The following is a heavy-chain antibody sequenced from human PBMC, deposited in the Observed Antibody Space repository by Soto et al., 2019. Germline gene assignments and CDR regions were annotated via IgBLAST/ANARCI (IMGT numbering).Heavy chain of an antibody. CDR1: GGTFSRHA. CDR3: ARGSSRGNYFEGADV. J-gene: IGHJ6*02. Sequence: QVQLVQSGAEVRKPGSSVKVSCKASGGTFSRHAISLVRQAPGPGLEWMGGIIPIFGTANHAQKFQGRVTIIADESTSTAYMDLSSLRSEDTAVYYCARGSSRGNYFEGADVWGQGTTVTVS. CDR2: IIPIFGTA. D-gene: IGHD1-26*01. V-gene: IGHV1-69*01.